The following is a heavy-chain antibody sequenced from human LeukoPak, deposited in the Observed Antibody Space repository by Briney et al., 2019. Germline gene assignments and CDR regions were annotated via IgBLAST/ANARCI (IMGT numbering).Heavy chain of an antibody. D-gene: IGHD5-24*01. CDR3: ARGWRDGYNFRY. CDR2: IYHSGNT. V-gene: IGHV4-61*01. CDR1: GGSISSGPYY. J-gene: IGHJ4*02. Sequence: PSETLSLTCTVSGGSISSGPYYWSWIRQPPGKGLEWIGYIYHSGNTNYNPSLKSRVTISVDRPKNQFSLKLSSVTAADTAVYYCARGWRDGYNFRYWGQGALVTVSS.